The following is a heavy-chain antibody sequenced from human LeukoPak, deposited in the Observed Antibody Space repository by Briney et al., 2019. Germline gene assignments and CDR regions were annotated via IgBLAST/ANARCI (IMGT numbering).Heavy chain of an antibody. CDR3: AREQLVGAFDI. CDR2: LRAGGGTT. V-gene: IGHV3-23*01. Sequence: GGSLRLSCAASGFNFSTYAMSWVRQAPGKGLEWVSALRAGGGTTFYADSVKGRFTISRDNAKNSLYLQMNSLRAEDTAVYYCAREQLVGAFDIWGQGTMVTVSS. J-gene: IGHJ3*02. D-gene: IGHD6-13*01. CDR1: GFNFSTYA.